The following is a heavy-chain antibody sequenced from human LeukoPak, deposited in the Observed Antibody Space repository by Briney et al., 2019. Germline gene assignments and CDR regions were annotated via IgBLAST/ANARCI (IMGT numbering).Heavy chain of an antibody. Sequence: PGGSLRLSCAVSGFTFSSYWMHWVRQAPGKGLAWVSRINSDGSSTTYADSVKGRFTMSRDNAKNTLYLQMNTLRAEDTAVYYCARGVGGADYWGQGTLVTVSS. CDR3: ARGVGGADY. J-gene: IGHJ4*02. CDR2: INSDGSST. V-gene: IGHV3-74*01. CDR1: GFTFSSYW. D-gene: IGHD2-21*01.